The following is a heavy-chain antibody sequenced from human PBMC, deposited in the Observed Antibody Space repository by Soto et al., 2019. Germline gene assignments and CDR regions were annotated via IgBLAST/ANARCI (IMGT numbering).Heavy chain of an antibody. Sequence: GKSLKSSCHGSGYSFTSYWIGWLRHMPWKGLQWMGIIYPGDYEIRYSPSFQGHVTISADKSISTAYLKWRSLKASDTAMYYCVRQTRDGYTGSDYLDYWGQGSMVTVSS. V-gene: IGHV5-51*01. J-gene: IGHJ4*02. CDR1: GYSFTSYW. D-gene: IGHD5-12*01. CDR2: IYPGDYEI. CDR3: VRQTRDGYTGSDYLDY.